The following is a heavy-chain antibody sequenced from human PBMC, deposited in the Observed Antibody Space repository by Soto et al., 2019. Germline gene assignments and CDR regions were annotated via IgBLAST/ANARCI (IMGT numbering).Heavy chain of an antibody. CDR2: IWYDGSKK. CDR1: GFTFSRFG. CDR3: AREMEC. D-gene: IGHD3-3*01. V-gene: IGHV3-33*01. J-gene: IGHJ4*02. Sequence: QVQLVESGGGVVQPGRSLRLSCAASGFTFSRFGIHWVRQAPGKGLEWVAVIWYDGSKKYYAGSVKGRFTISRDNPKNTVYLQMNSLIAEDTAVYYCAREMECWGQGTLVTVSS.